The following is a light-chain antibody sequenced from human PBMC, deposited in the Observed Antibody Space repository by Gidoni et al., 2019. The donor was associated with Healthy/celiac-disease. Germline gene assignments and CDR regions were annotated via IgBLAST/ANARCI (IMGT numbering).Light chain of an antibody. CDR1: QSISSY. CDR3: QQSYSTIFT. V-gene: IGKV1-39*01. Sequence: DIQMTQSPSSLSASVGDRVTITCRASQSISSYLNWYQQKPGKAPKLLIYAASSLQSGVPSRFSGSGSGTYFTLIISSLQPEDFATYYCQQSYSTIFTFGPGTKVDIK. CDR2: AAS. J-gene: IGKJ3*01.